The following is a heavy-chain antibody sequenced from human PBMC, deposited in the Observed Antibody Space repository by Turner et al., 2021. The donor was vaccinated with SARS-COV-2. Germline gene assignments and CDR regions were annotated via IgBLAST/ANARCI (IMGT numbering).Heavy chain of an antibody. D-gene: IGHD2-15*01. V-gene: IGHV3-30*18. J-gene: IGHJ4*02. CDR1: GFTFSGYG. CDR3: AKQSAPYCSGGSCYGGIFDY. CDR2: ISYDGSNK. Sequence: QVQLVESVGGVVQPGRSLRLSCAVSGFTFSGYGMHWVRQAPGKGLEWVAVISYDGSNKYYADSVKGRFNISRDNSKNTLYLQMNSLRAEDTAVYYCAKQSAPYCSGGSCYGGIFDYWGQGTLVTVSS.